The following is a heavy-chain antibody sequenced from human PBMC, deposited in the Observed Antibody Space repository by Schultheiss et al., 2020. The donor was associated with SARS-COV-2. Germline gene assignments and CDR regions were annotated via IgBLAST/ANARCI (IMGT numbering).Heavy chain of an antibody. Sequence: SLRLSCAASGFTFDDYAMHWVRQAPGKGLEWVSGISWNSGSIGYADSVKGRFTISRDNAKNSLYLQMNSLRAEDTAVYYCARVASTDGAFDIWGQGTMVTVSS. CDR2: ISWNSGSI. J-gene: IGHJ3*02. V-gene: IGHV3-9*01. CDR1: GFTFDDYA. CDR3: ARVASTDGAFDI.